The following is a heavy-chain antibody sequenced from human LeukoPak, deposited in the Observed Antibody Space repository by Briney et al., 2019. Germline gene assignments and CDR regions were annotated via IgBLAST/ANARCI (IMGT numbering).Heavy chain of an antibody. CDR3: ARGGYTYGPQGFDY. CDR1: GVTVSSYY. V-gene: IGHV4-59*08. J-gene: IGHJ4*02. D-gene: IGHD5-18*01. Sequence: PSETLSLTCTVSGVTVSSYYWSWIRQPPGKGLEWIGYLSDSGSTNYNPSLKSRVTISVDTSKNQFSLKLSSVTAADTAVYYCARGGYTYGPQGFDYWGQGTLVTVSS. CDR2: LSDSGST.